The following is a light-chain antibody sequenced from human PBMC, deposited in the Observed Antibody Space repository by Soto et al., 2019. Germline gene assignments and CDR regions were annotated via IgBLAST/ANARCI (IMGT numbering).Light chain of an antibody. CDR2: DAA. CDR1: QSVGNN. J-gene: IGKJ2*01. CDR3: QPYTNWPYT. Sequence: DIVMTQSPATLSVSPGEGATRSCRASQSVGNNLAWYPQKPGQGPRLLIYDAATRATGIPARFRGSGSGTEFTLTISSLQSEDFAVYYCQPYTNWPYTFGQGTKVDIK. V-gene: IGKV3-15*01.